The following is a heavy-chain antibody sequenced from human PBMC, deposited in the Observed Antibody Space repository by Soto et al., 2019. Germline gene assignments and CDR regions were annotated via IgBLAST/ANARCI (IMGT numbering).Heavy chain of an antibody. J-gene: IGHJ6*02. CDR1: GYTFNNYG. D-gene: IGHD3-10*01. V-gene: IGHV1-18*01. CDR3: ARVAITWIRGSNVDFYSMDV. CDR2: LSVYNGNK. Sequence: QLVQSGGEVKEPGASVQVSCKASGYTFNNYGITWVRQAPGQGLEWMGWLSVYNGNKNYAKKVQGRVSMTADTSTRTDYMELRSLQSDDTAVYFCARVAITWIRGSNVDFYSMDVWGQGTTVTVSS.